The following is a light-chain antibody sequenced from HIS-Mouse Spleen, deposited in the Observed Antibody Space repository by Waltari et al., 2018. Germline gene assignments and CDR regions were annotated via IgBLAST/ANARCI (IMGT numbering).Light chain of an antibody. CDR3: QQYNSYSLT. CDR1: QGISSW. V-gene: IGKV1-5*03. J-gene: IGKJ4*01. CDR2: KAS. Sequence: DIQMTQSPSTLSASVGDRVIITCRASQGISSWLAWYQQKPGKAPKLLIYKASSLESGVPSRFSGSGSGTEVTLTISSLQPDDFATYYCQQYNSYSLTFGGGTKVEIK.